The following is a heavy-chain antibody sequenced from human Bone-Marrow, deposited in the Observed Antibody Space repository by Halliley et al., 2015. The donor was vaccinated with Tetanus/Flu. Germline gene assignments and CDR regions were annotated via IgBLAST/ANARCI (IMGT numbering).Heavy chain of an antibody. CDR3: ARERGNDDSSFWFDP. CDR2: IYYSGNT. V-gene: IGHV4-59*01. J-gene: IGHJ5*02. D-gene: IGHD4-4*01. Sequence: LRLSCTVSGGSISSYDWSWIRQPPGKELEWIGNIYYSGNTNYNPSLKSRVTISVDTSENQFSLKLSSVTAADTAVYYCARERGNDDSSFWFDPWGQGSLVPVPS. CDR1: GGSISSYD.